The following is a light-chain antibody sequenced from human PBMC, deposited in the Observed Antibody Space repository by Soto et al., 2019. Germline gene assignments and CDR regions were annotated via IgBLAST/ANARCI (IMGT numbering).Light chain of an antibody. Sequence: EILLTQSPATLSLSPGDRATLSCRASQRINISYLAWYQQNPGQAPRLLVYGASSRATGIPDSFSGSGYETDFTLTISRLEPEDFEEYYCHQYGPALTWTFGQGTKVEIK. V-gene: IGKV3-20*01. CDR3: HQYGPALTWT. J-gene: IGKJ1*01. CDR2: GAS. CDR1: QRINISY.